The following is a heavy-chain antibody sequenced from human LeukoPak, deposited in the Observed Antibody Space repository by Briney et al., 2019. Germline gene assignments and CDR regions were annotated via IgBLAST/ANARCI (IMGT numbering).Heavy chain of an antibody. Sequence: SSVKVSCKASVYTFIRYYMHWVGPAPGKGLEWMGWTNPNSGGTNYAQKFQGRVTMTRATSTSTAYMELSRLRSDDTAVYYCARGPYYDSSGSSVGYYFDYWGQGTLVTVSS. D-gene: IGHD3-22*01. J-gene: IGHJ4*02. CDR1: VYTFIRYY. CDR3: ARGPYYDSSGSSVGYYFDY. V-gene: IGHV1-2*02. CDR2: TNPNSGGT.